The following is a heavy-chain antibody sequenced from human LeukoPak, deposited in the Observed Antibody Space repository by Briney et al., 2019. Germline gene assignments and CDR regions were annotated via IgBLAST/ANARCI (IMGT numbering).Heavy chain of an antibody. CDR3: ARSPLDCSSSSCRVFDY. Sequence: ASVKVSCKASGYTFTGYYMHWVRQAPGQGPEWMGRINADSGGTNYAQKFQGRVTMTRDTSISTAYMELSTLRSDDTAVYYCARSPLDCSSSSCRVFDYWGQGALVTVSS. V-gene: IGHV1-2*06. D-gene: IGHD2-2*01. CDR2: INADSGGT. J-gene: IGHJ4*02. CDR1: GYTFTGYY.